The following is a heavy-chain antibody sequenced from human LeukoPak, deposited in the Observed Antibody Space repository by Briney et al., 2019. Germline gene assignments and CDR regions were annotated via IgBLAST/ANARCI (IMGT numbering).Heavy chain of an antibody. CDR1: GFTLSSYA. V-gene: IGHV3-30*09. CDR3: ARGRSGSYDAFDI. D-gene: IGHD3-22*01. J-gene: IGHJ3*02. CDR2: ISYDGSNQ. Sequence: PGGSLRLSCAASGFTLSSYAIDWVRQAPGKGLEWVAVISYDGSNQYYADSVKGRFAISRDNSKNTLYLQMSTLRAEDSAVYYCARGRSGSYDAFDIWGQGTMVTVSS.